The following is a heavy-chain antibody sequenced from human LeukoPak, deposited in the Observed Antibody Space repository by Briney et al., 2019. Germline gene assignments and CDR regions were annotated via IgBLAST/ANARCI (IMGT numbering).Heavy chain of an antibody. V-gene: IGHV1-2*02. CDR3: ARGVNYYGSGSYYNEGPDY. Sequence: ASVKVSCKASGYTFTGYYMHWVRQAPGQGLEWMGWINPNSGGTNYAQKFQGRVTVTRDTSISTAYMELSRLRSDDTAVYYCARGVNYYGSGSYYNEGPDYWGQGTLVTVSS. CDR2: INPNSGGT. J-gene: IGHJ4*02. CDR1: GYTFTGYY. D-gene: IGHD3-10*01.